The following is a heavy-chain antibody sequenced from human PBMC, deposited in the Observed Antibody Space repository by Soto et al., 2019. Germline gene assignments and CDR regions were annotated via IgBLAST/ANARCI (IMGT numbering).Heavy chain of an antibody. V-gene: IGHV3-7*01. Sequence: GGSLRLSCAASGFTFSSYWMSWVRQAPGKGLEWVANIKQDGSEKYYVDSVKGRFTISRDNAKNSLYLQMNSLRAEDTAVYYCARIGIYCTNGVCYAAFDYWGQGTLVTVSS. CDR3: ARIGIYCTNGVCYAAFDY. CDR1: GFTFSSYW. D-gene: IGHD2-8*01. J-gene: IGHJ4*02. CDR2: IKQDGSEK.